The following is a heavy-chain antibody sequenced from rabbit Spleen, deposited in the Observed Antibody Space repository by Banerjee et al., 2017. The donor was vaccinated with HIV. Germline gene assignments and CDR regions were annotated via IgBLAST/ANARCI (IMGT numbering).Heavy chain of an antibody. D-gene: IGHD7-1*01. CDR3: ARSTTTWNYGMDL. Sequence: QSLEESGGGLVQPEGSLTLTCTASGFSFSSSDYMCWVRQAPGKGLEWIACIWTGSSGSTYYASWAKGRFTISTTSSTTVTLQLNSLTAADTATYFCARSTTTWNYGMDLWGPGTLVTVS. CDR2: IWTGSSGST. CDR1: GFSFSSSDY. V-gene: IGHV1S40*01. J-gene: IGHJ6*01.